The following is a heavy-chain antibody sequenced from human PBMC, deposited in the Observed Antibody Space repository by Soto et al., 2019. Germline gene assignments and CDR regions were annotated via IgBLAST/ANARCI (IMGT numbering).Heavy chain of an antibody. CDR3: ARDVEDIYCSGGSCYSVVEYYFDY. V-gene: IGHV3-33*01. CDR2: IWYDGSNK. D-gene: IGHD2-15*01. J-gene: IGHJ4*02. Sequence: QVQLVESGGGVVQPERSLRLSCAASGFTFSSYGMHWVRQAPGKGLEWVAVIWYDGSNKYYADSVKGRFTISRDNSKNTLYLQMNSLRAEDTAVYYCARDVEDIYCSGGSCYSVVEYYFDYWGPGTLVTVSS. CDR1: GFTFSSYG.